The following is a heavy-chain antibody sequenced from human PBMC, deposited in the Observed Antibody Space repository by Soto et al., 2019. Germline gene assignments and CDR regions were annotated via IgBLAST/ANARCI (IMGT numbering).Heavy chain of an antibody. Sequence: SETLSLTCAVYGGSFSGYYWSWIRQPPGKGLEWIGEINHSGSTNYNPSLKSRVTISVDTSKNQFSLKLSSVTAADTAVYYCARYPPNWGHDYWGQGTLVTVSS. CDR2: INHSGST. CDR1: GGSFSGYY. V-gene: IGHV4-34*01. CDR3: ARYPPNWGHDY. D-gene: IGHD7-27*01. J-gene: IGHJ4*02.